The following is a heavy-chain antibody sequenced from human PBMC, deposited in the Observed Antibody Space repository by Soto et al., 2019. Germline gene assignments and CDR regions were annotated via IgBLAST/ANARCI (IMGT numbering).Heavy chain of an antibody. Sequence: GGSLRLSCAASGFTFSSYAMSWVRQAPGKGLEWVSAISGSGGSTYYADSVKGRFTISRDNSKNTLYLQMNSLRAEDTAVYYCAKDPTVITHPDYFDYWGQGTLVTVSS. V-gene: IGHV3-23*01. D-gene: IGHD4-17*01. CDR1: GFTFSSYA. CDR3: AKDPTVITHPDYFDY. CDR2: ISGSGGST. J-gene: IGHJ4*02.